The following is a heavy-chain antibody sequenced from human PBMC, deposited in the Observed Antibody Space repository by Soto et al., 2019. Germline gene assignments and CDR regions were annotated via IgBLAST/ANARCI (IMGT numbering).Heavy chain of an antibody. V-gene: IGHV3-21*01. CDR3: ARGLPGSDVVDGY. CDR1: GFTFSSYS. Sequence: EVQLVESGGGLVKPGGSLRLSCAASGFTFSSYSMNWVRQAPGKGLEWVSSISSSSSYIYYADSVKGRFNISRDNAKNSLYLQMNSLRAEDTAVYYCARGLPGSDVVDGYWGQGTLVTVSS. J-gene: IGHJ4*02. D-gene: IGHD3-16*01. CDR2: ISSSSSYI.